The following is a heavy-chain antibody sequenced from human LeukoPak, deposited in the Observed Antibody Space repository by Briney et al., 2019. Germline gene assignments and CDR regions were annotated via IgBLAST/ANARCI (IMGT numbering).Heavy chain of an antibody. V-gene: IGHV4-34*01. CDR3: AKSRTTTILNYYYYYYMDV. Sequence: PSETLSLTCAVYGGSFSGYYWSWIRQPPGKGLEWIGEINHSGSTNYNPSLKSRVTISVDTSKNQFSLKLRSVTAADTAVYYCAKSRTTTILNYYYYYYMDVWGKGTTVTISS. CDR2: INHSGST. CDR1: GGSFSGYY. D-gene: IGHD2-21*02. J-gene: IGHJ6*03.